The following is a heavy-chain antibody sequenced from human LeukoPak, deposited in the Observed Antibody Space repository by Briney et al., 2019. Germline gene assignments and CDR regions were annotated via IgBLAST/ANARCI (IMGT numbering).Heavy chain of an antibody. Sequence: SETLSLTCAVYGGSFSGYYWSWIRQPPGKGLEWIGEINHSGSTNYNPSLKSRVTISVDTSKNQFSLKLSSVTAADTAVYYCARGSWFDPWGQGTLVTVSS. CDR2: INHSGST. V-gene: IGHV4-34*01. CDR3: ARGSWFDP. CDR1: GGSFSGYY. J-gene: IGHJ5*02.